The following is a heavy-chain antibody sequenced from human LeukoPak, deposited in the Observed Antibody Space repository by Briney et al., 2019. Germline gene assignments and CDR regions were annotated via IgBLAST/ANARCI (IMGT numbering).Heavy chain of an antibody. CDR3: ARGYFDWLVFGY. Sequence: SETLSLTCTVSGGSISSGDYYWSWIRQPPGKGLEWIGYIYYSGSTYYNPSLKSRVTISVDTSKNQFSLKLSSVTAADTAVYYCARGYFDWLVFGYWGQGTLVTVSS. CDR1: GGSISSGDYY. D-gene: IGHD3-9*01. J-gene: IGHJ4*02. CDR2: IYYSGST. V-gene: IGHV4-30-4*01.